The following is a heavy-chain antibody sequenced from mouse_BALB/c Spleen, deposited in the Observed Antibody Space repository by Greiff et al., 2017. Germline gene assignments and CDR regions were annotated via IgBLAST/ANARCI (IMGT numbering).Heavy chain of an antibody. J-gene: IGHJ4*01. CDR3: ARDGKDYYYAMDY. D-gene: IGHD4-1*01. CDR2: ISDGGSYT. V-gene: IGHV5-4*02. Sequence: DVKLVESGGGLVKPGGSLKLSCAASGFTFSDYYMYWVRQTPEKRLEWVATISDGGSYTYYPDSVKGRFTISRDNAKNNLYLQMSSLKSEDTAMYYCARDGKDYYYAMDYWGQGTSVTVSS. CDR1: GFTFSDYY.